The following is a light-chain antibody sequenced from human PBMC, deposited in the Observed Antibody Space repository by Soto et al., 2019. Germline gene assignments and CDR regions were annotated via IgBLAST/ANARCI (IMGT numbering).Light chain of an antibody. CDR1: QTVIRNY. J-gene: IGKJ5*01. Sequence: EIVVMQSPDTLSLSPGERATLSCRASQTVIRNYLAWHQQKPGQTPRLLVYGASSRATGIPDRFSGSGSETDLSLSFRRMESEDVVLYYGEHCATSRIIYDEGTRLEIK. V-gene: IGKV3-20*01. CDR3: EHCATSRII. CDR2: GAS.